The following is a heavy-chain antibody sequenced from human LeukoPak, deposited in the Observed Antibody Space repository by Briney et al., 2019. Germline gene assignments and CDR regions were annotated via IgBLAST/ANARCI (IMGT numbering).Heavy chain of an antibody. V-gene: IGHV3-21*01. Sequence: GGSLRLSCAASGFTFSSYSMNWVRQAPGKGLEWVSSISSSSSYIYYADSVKGRFTISRDNAKYSLYLQMNGLRGEDTASYHCAKTGFQYGDYYYYMDVWGKGTTVTVSS. CDR2: ISSSSSYI. J-gene: IGHJ6*03. CDR3: AKTGFQYGDYYYYMDV. CDR1: GFTFSSYS. D-gene: IGHD1-14*01.